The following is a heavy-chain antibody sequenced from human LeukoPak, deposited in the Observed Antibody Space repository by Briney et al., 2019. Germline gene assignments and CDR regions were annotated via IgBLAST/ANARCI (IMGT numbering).Heavy chain of an antibody. D-gene: IGHD6-19*01. J-gene: IGHJ4*02. V-gene: IGHV1-3*01. CDR1: GYPFTSHA. Sequence: GASVKVSCKASGYPFTSHAIHWVRQAPGQGLEWMGCVSAGDGNTKSSQNFQGRVTITRDTSANTAYMELSSLRSEDTAVYYCARAPSSGWYYDSWGQGTLVTVSS. CDR3: ARAPSSGWYYDS. CDR2: VSAGDGNT.